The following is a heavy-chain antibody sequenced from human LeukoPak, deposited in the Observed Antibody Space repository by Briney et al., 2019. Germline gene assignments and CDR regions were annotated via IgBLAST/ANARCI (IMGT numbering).Heavy chain of an antibody. D-gene: IGHD1-1*01. CDR2: IYPRDSDT. J-gene: IGHJ4*01. CDR3: ARQDGNSKYYFDY. Sequence: GQSLTISCKGSGYSFTYYWIGWVRQMPGEGLEWMGIIYPRDSDTRYRPSFQGQVTISVDKSISTAYLQWSSLKASDTAMYYCARQDGNSKYYFDYWGQGTLVTVSS. CDR1: GYSFTYYW. V-gene: IGHV5-51*01.